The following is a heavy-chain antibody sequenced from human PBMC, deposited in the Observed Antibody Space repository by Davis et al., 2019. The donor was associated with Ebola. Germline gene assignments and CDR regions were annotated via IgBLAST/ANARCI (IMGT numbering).Heavy chain of an antibody. D-gene: IGHD2-2*01. CDR1: GFTFSDYY. V-gene: IGHV3-11*06. J-gene: IGHJ4*02. Sequence: GGSLRLSCAASGFTFSDYYMSWIRQAPGKGLEWVSYISSSSSYIYYADSVKGRFTISRANAKNSLYLQMNSLRAEDTAVYYCAILPAALISLDYWGQGTLVTVSS. CDR2: ISSSSSYI. CDR3: AILPAALISLDY.